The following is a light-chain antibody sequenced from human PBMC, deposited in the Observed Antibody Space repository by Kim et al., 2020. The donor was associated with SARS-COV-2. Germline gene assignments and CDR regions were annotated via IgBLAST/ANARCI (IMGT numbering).Light chain of an antibody. J-gene: IGLJ3*02. CDR3: TSYTSTITWV. CDR1: SSDIGGYNF. Sequence: GQSITISCPGTSSDIGGYNFVSSFQQHPDTAPKLMIYGVSKRPSGVSSRFSGSKSGNTASLTISGLQAEDEADYYCTSYTSTITWVFGGGTQLTVL. CDR2: GVS. V-gene: IGLV2-14*03.